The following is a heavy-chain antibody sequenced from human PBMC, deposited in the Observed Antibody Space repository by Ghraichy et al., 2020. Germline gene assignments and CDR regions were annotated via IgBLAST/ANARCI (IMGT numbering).Heavy chain of an antibody. CDR1: GFTFSSYA. CDR3: AKTSTSATTRGFFDY. J-gene: IGHJ4*02. Sequence: GGSLRLSCAASGFTFSSYALTWVHQAPGKGLEWVSTISDNAAHTYYADSVKGRLTISRDNSKNTLYLQMSSLRAEDTALYYCAKTSTSATTRGFFDYWGQGALVTVSS. D-gene: IGHD4-17*01. CDR2: ISDNAAHT. V-gene: IGHV3-23*01.